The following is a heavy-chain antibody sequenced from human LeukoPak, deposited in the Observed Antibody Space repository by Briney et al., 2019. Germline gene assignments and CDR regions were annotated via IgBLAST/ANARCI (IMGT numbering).Heavy chain of an antibody. CDR3: ARDIAAAVFDY. CDR1: GYSISSGYY. CDR2: IYYSGST. V-gene: IGHV4-38-2*02. Sequence: SETLSLTCTVSGYSISSGYYWGWIRQPPGKGLEWIGSIYYSGSTYYNPSLKSRVTISVDTSKNQFSLKLSSVTAADTAVYYCARDIAAAVFDYWGQGTLVTVSS. D-gene: IGHD6-13*01. J-gene: IGHJ4*02.